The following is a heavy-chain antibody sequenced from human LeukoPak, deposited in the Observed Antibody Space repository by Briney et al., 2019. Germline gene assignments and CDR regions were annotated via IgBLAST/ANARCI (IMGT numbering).Heavy chain of an antibody. CDR2: IIPIFGTA. CDR3: AREEYCSGGSCYSGYSYYFDY. Sequence: SVKVSCKASGGTFSSYAISWARQAPGQGLEWMGGIIPIFGTANYAQKFQGRVTITTDESTSTACMELSSLRSEDTAVYYCAREEYCSGGSCYSGYSYYFDYWGQGTLVTVSS. D-gene: IGHD2-15*01. CDR1: GGTFSSYA. V-gene: IGHV1-69*05. J-gene: IGHJ4*02.